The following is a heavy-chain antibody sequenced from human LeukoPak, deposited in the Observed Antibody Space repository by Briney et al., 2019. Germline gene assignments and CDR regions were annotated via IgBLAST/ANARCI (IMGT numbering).Heavy chain of an antibody. D-gene: IGHD3-9*01. J-gene: IGHJ6*03. CDR3: ASTYYYDILTGQPLTNMDV. CDR1: GGSISSSSYY. V-gene: IGHV4-39*07. CDR2: IYYSGST. Sequence: SETLSLTCTVSGGSISSSSYYWGWIRQPPGKGLEWIGSIYYSGSTYYNPSLKSRVTISVDTSKNQFSLKLSSVTAADTAVYYCASTYYYDILTGQPLTNMDVWGKGTTVTISS.